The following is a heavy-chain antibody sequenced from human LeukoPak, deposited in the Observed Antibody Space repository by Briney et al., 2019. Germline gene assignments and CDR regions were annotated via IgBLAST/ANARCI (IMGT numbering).Heavy chain of an antibody. CDR2: ISSSSSYI. V-gene: IGHV3-21*01. Sequence: PGGSLRLSCAASGFTFSSYSMNWVRQAPGKGLEWVSSISSSSSYIYYADSVKGRFTISRDKAKNSLYLQMNSLRAEDTAVYYCARLSSSSWLAGDDYWGQGTLVTVSS. D-gene: IGHD6-13*01. J-gene: IGHJ4*02. CDR1: GFTFSSYS. CDR3: ARLSSSSWLAGDDY.